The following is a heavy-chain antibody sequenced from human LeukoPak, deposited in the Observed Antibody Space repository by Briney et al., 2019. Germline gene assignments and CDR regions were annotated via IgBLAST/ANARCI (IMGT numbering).Heavy chain of an antibody. Sequence: GGSLRLSCAASGFTFSRFGMNWVRQAPGKGLEWISYISSSSSAIYYADSVKGRFTISRDNAKNSLYLQMSSLRAEDTAVYYCAQKGGTDHWGQGTLVTVPS. J-gene: IGHJ4*02. CDR1: GFTFSRFG. CDR3: AQKGGTDH. CDR2: ISSSSSAI. V-gene: IGHV3-48*01. D-gene: IGHD2-15*01.